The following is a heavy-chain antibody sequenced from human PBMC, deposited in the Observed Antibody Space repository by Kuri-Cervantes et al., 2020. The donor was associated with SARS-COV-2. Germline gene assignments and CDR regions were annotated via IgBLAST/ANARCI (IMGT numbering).Heavy chain of an antibody. CDR3: ARGRRGDIVVVVAATRRYYYYMDV. V-gene: IGHV1-2*02. CDR1: GYTFTGYY. Sequence: ASVKVSCKASGYTFTGYYMHWVRQAPGQGLEWMGWINPNSGGTNYAQKFQGRVTMTRDTSISTAYMELSSLRSEDTAVYYCARGRRGDIVVVVAATRRYYYYMDVWGKGTSVTVSS. J-gene: IGHJ6*03. D-gene: IGHD2-15*01. CDR2: INPNSGGT.